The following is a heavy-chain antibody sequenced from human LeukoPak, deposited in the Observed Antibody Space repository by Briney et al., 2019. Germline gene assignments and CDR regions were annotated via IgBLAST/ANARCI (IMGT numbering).Heavy chain of an antibody. J-gene: IGHJ3*02. V-gene: IGHV3-21*01. CDR1: GFTFSSYS. Sequence: PGGSLRLSCAASGFTFSSYSMNWVRQAPGKGLEWVSSISSSSSSYIYYADSVKGRFTISRDNAKNSLYLQMNSLRAEDTAVYYCARDGIAAAEWREEAFDIWGQGTMVTVSS. D-gene: IGHD6-13*01. CDR2: ISSSSSSYI. CDR3: ARDGIAAAEWREEAFDI.